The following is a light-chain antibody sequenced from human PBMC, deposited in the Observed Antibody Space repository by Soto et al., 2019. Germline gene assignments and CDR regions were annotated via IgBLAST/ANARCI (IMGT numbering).Light chain of an antibody. J-gene: IGKJ1*01. V-gene: IGKV1-5*01. CDR2: DTS. CDR3: QVYNSLSPWT. Sequence: SQMTQSPSTLAASVGDTFNFHCQACTNIRSWLACYQKKPGNAPRHLIYDTSKLGRGVPSRFSDAGSGTEIILTMSSLQPDDFATYFCQVYNSLSPWTFGQGTKVDTK. CDR1: TNIRSW.